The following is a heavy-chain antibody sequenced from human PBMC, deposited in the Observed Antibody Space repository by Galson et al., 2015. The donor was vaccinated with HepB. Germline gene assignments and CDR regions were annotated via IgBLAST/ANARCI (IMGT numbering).Heavy chain of an antibody. D-gene: IGHD1-1*01. J-gene: IGHJ6*03. V-gene: IGHV3-23*01. CDR2: ISGSDGST. CDR1: GFSFSTYV. CDR3: AKDPRYDFYYYYYMDV. Sequence: SLRLSCAASGFSFSTYVMNWVRQAPGKGLEWVSGISGSDGSTYYADSVKGRFTISRDNSKRTLYLQMNNLRVDDTAVYYCAKDPRYDFYYYYYMDVWGKGTTVTVSS.